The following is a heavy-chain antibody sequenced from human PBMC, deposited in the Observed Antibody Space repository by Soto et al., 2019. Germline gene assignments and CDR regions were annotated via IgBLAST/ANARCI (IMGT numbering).Heavy chain of an antibody. V-gene: IGHV3-30-3*01. D-gene: IGHD1-1*01. CDR1: GFTFSSYA. J-gene: IGHJ4*02. CDR2: ISYDGSNK. Sequence: PGGSLRLSCAASGFTFSSYAMHWVRQAPGKGLEWVAVISYDGSNKYYADSVKGRFTISRDNSKNTLYLQMNSLRAEDTAVYYCARDTLQAQTYYFDYWGQGTLVTVS. CDR3: ARDTLQAQTYYFDY.